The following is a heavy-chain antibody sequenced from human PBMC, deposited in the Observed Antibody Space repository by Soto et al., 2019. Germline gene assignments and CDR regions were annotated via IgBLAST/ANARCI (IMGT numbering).Heavy chain of an antibody. D-gene: IGHD6-19*01. CDR3: TSGYSSGWYENYYYGMDV. CDR1: GFTFSGSA. V-gene: IGHV3-73*01. Sequence: PGGSLRLSCAASGFTFSGSAMHWVRQASGKGLEWVGRIRSKANSYATAYAASVKGRFTISRDDSKNTAYLQMNSLKTEDTAVYYCTSGYSSGWYENYYYGMDVWGQGTTVTVSS. J-gene: IGHJ6*02. CDR2: IRSKANSYAT.